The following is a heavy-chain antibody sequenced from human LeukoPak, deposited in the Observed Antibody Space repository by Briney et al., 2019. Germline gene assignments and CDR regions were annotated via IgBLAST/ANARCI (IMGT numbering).Heavy chain of an antibody. V-gene: IGHV3-49*04. CDR2: IRSKAYGGTT. J-gene: IGHJ4*02. CDR3: TRDTVVVPAAIPYYFDY. D-gene: IGHD2-2*01. CDR1: GFTFSSYW. Sequence: GGSLRLSCAASGFTFSSYWMSWVRQAPGKGLEWVGFIRSKAYGGTTEYAASVKGRFTISRDDSKSIAYLQMNSLKTEDTAVYYCTRDTVVVPAAIPYYFDYWGQGTLVTVSS.